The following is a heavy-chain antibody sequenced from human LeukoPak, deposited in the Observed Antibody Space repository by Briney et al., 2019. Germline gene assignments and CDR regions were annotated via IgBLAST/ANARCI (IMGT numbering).Heavy chain of an antibody. CDR3: AKRADGSSSYCPDY. CDR2: ISGSGGIT. J-gene: IGHJ4*02. Sequence: PGGSLRLSCAASGFTFSTYGMSWVRQAPGKGLEWVSTISGSGGITYHADSVKGRFTISRDNSKNTLYLQMNLLRDEDTAVYYCAKRADGSSSYCPDYWGQGTLVTVSS. D-gene: IGHD3-22*01. CDR1: GFTFSTYG. V-gene: IGHV3-23*01.